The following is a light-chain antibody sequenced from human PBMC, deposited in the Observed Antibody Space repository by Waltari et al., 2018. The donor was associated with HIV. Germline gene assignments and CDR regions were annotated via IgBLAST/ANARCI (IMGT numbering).Light chain of an antibody. Sequence: DIVMTQSPDSLAVSLGERATINCKSSQSVLFRSDNKNYLTWYQQKPGQPPKLLIYWASTRESGVPDRFSGSGSGTDFTLTISSLQAEDVAVYYCQKYYSVPYTFGQGTKLEIK. V-gene: IGKV4-1*01. J-gene: IGKJ2*01. CDR3: QKYYSVPYT. CDR1: QSVLFRSDNKNY. CDR2: WAS.